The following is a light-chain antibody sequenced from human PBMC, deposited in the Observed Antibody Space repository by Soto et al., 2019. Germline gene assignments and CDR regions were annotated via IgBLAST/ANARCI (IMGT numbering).Light chain of an antibody. CDR2: TAS. V-gene: IGKV1-39*01. CDR1: QRINEN. CDR3: QQSFSTPYT. J-gene: IGKJ2*01. Sequence: DIQMTQSPSSLSASVGDSVTIPCRASQRINENLSWYQQRSGRAPRLLIHTASSLHSGVPSRFSGSGSGSDFTLTISSLQPEDFATYFCQQSFSTPYTFGQGTKLES.